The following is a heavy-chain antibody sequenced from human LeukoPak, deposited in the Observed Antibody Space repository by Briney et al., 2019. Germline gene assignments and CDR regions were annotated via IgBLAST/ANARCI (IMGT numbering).Heavy chain of an antibody. CDR3: ARDVRHYYCMDV. V-gene: IGHV4-59*01. CDR2: IYYSGST. Sequence: RPSETLSLTCTVSGGSISSYYWSWIRQPPGKGLEWIGYIYYSGSTNYNPSLKSRVTISVDTSKNQFSLKLSSVSAADTAVYYCARDVRHYYCMDVWGKGTTVTVSS. CDR1: GGSISSYY. J-gene: IGHJ6*03.